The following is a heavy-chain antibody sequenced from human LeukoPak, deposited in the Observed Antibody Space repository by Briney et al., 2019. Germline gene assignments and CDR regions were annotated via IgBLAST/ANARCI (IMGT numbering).Heavy chain of an antibody. D-gene: IGHD2-15*01. Sequence: PSETLSLTCAVSGASISSSNYYWGWVRQSPGKGLEWIGNIYSSGNTYYNASLKSRVTISVDQSKNQFYLNLRAVTAADMAVYYCTKGGGSLARWGQGILVTVSS. CDR2: IYSSGNT. CDR3: TKGGGSLAR. V-gene: IGHV4-39*07. CDR1: GASISSSNYY. J-gene: IGHJ4*02.